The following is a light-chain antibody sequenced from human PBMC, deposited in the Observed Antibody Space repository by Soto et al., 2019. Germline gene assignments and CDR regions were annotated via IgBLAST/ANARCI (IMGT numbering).Light chain of an antibody. Sequence: EIVMTQSPATLSVSPGERATLSCRASQSVSDNLAWYQQKPGQAPRLLIYRASTRATGIPARFSGSGSGTDFTLTISSLQSEDFAVYYCQQYNNWPKMFGQGTRVEVK. CDR2: RAS. CDR1: QSVSDN. CDR3: QQYNNWPKM. J-gene: IGKJ1*01. V-gene: IGKV3-15*01.